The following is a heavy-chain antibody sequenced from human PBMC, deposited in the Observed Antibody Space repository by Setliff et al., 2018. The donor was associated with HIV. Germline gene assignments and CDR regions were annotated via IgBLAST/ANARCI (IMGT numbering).Heavy chain of an antibody. J-gene: IGHJ4*02. CDR3: ARHPTTGSVSDY. CDR2: IFYSGTT. V-gene: IGHV4-39*01. CDR1: GGSFSSDSYY. Sequence: PSETLSLTCSVSGGSFSSDSYYWGWIRQPPGKGLEWIGSIFYSGTTYYNPSLKSRVTVSVDTSKNQFSLTLTSVTAADTAVSYCARHPTTGSVSDYWGQGTLVTVSS. D-gene: IGHD3-10*01.